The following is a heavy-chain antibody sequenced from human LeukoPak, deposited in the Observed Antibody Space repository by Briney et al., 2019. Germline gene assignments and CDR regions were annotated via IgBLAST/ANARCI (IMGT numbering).Heavy chain of an antibody. D-gene: IGHD3-9*01. V-gene: IGHV4-34*01. J-gene: IGHJ4*02. CDR3: AKWGDYDVLTGYYDPDN. CDR1: GGSFSGYY. CDR2: INHSGST. Sequence: SETLSLTCAVYGGSFSGYYWSWIRQPPGKGLEWIGEINHSGSTNYNPSLKSRVTISVDTSKNQFSLKLSSVTAADTAVYYCAKWGDYDVLTGYYDPDNWGQGTLVTVSS.